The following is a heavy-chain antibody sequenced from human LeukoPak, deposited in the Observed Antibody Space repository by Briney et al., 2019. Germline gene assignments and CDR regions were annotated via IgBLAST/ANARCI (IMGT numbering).Heavy chain of an antibody. CDR2: IYYSGST. Sequence: PSVTLSLTCTVSGGSISSYYWSWIRQPPGKGLEWIGYIYYSGSTNYNPSLKSRVTISVDTSKNQFSLKLSSVTAADTAVYYCARVRIAAAGTLWFDPWGQGTLVTVSS. CDR1: GGSISSYY. J-gene: IGHJ5*02. D-gene: IGHD6-13*01. V-gene: IGHV4-59*01. CDR3: ARVRIAAAGTLWFDP.